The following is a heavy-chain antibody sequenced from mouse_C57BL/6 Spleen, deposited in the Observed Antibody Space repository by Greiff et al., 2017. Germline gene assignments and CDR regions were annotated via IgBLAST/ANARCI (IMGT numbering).Heavy chain of an antibody. CDR3: ARGNYDDYFDY. Sequence: VQLQQSGAELVRPGTSVKLSCKASGYTFTSYWMHWVKQRPGQGLEWIGVIDPSDSYTNYNQKFKGKATLTVDTSSSTAYMQLSSLTSEDSAVYYCARGNYDDYFDYWGQGTTLTVSS. V-gene: IGHV1-59*01. CDR2: IDPSDSYT. J-gene: IGHJ2*01. D-gene: IGHD2-4*01. CDR1: GYTFTSYW.